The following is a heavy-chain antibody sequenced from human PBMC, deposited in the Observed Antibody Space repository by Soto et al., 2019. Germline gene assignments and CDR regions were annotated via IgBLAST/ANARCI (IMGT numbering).Heavy chain of an antibody. J-gene: IGHJ5*02. CDR1: GFTFSSYG. V-gene: IGHV3-30*18. CDR3: AKQPDYCDYPGLDP. Sequence: QVQLVESGGGVVQPGRSLRLSCAASGFTFSSYGMHWVRQAPGKGLEWVAVISYDGSNKYYADSVKGRFTISRDNSKNTLYLQMNSLRAEDTAVYYCAKQPDYCDYPGLDPWGQGTLVTVSS. D-gene: IGHD4-17*01. CDR2: ISYDGSNK.